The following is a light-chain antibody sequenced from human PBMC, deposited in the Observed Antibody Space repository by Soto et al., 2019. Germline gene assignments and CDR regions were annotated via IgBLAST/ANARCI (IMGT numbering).Light chain of an antibody. V-gene: IGLV2-23*01. CDR1: SSDVGSYNL. J-gene: IGLJ2*01. Sequence: QSALTQPASVSGSPGQSITISCTGTSSDVGSYNLVSRYQQHPGKAPKLMIYEGSKRPSGVSNRFSGSKSGNTASLTISGLQAEDEADYFCCSYAGSVVFGGGTKQNLL. CDR2: EGS. CDR3: CSYAGSVV.